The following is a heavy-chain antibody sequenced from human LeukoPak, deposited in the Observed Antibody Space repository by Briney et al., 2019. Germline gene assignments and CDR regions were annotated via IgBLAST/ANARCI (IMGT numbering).Heavy chain of an antibody. CDR2: INHSGST. Sequence: SETLSLTCAVYGGSFSGYYWSWIRQPPGKGLEWIGEINHSGSTNYNPSLKSRVTISVDTSKNQFSLKLSSVTAADTAVYYCARGGYTVTTYHIYYYYSYGMDVWGQGTTVTVSS. J-gene: IGHJ6*02. CDR1: GGSFSGYY. D-gene: IGHD4-4*01. V-gene: IGHV4-34*01. CDR3: ARGGYTVTTYHIYYYYSYGMDV.